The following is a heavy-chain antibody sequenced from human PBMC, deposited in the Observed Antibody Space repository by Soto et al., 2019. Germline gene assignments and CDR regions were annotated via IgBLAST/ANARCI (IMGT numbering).Heavy chain of an antibody. CDR2: INHSGST. CDR1: GGSFSGYY. CDR3: ARWGDYDLYYYGMDV. V-gene: IGHV4-34*01. J-gene: IGHJ6*02. D-gene: IGHD3-16*01. Sequence: QVQLQQWGAGLLKPSETLSLTCAVYGGSFSGYYWSWIRQPPGKGLEWIGEINHSGSTNYNPSLKGRVTISVDTSKNQFSLKLSSVTAADTAVYYCARWGDYDLYYYGMDVWGQGTTVTVSS.